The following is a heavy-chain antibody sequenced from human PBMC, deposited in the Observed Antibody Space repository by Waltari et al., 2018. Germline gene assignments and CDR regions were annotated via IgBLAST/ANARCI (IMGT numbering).Heavy chain of an antibody. V-gene: IGHV3-23*01. CDR3: AKVYGSGWSPGEY. CDR2: VSSSGSIT. D-gene: IGHD6-19*01. Sequence: EVQLLESGGGLVQPGGSLRLSCAASGFTLNNYVMTWVRQAPGKGLEWVSGVSSSGSITYYADSVKGRFTISIDNSKNTLSLQMNSLRVDDTAVYYCAKVYGSGWSPGEYWGLGTLVTVSS. J-gene: IGHJ4*02. CDR1: GFTLNNYV.